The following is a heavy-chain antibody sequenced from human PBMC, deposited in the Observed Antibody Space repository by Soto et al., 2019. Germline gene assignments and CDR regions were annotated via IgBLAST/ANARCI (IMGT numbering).Heavy chain of an antibody. J-gene: IGHJ6*02. V-gene: IGHV4-31*03. D-gene: IGHD6-13*01. CDR3: ARDRVDGVIAAAGPNYYYYGMDV. CDR1: GGSISSGGYY. CDR2: IYYSGST. Sequence: SETLSLTCTVSGGSISSGGYYWSWIRQHPGKGLEWIGYIYYSGSTYYNPSLKSRVTISVDTSKNQFSLKLSSVTAADTAVYYCARDRVDGVIAAAGPNYYYYGMDVWGQGTTVTVSS.